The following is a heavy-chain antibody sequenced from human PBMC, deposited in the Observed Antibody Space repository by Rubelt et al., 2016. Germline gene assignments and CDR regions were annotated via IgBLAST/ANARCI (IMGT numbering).Heavy chain of an antibody. J-gene: IGHJ4*02. CDR1: GFTFSIHG. CDR3: ARNGGDS. V-gene: IGHV3-33*01. CDR2: IHYDGSNK. Sequence: QVQLVESGGGVVQPGRSLRLSCAASGFTFSIHGMHWVRQAPGKGLEWLALIHYDGSNKFYADSVKGRFTISRDNSKNTLYLQMKSRGAEDTAVYFCARNGGDSWGQGTLVTVSS.